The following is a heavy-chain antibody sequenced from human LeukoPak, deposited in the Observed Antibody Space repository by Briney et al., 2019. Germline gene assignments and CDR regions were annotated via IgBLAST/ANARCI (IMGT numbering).Heavy chain of an antibody. CDR3: ARGFRFDP. CDR1: GGSFSGYY. J-gene: IGHJ5*02. Sequence: PSETLSLTCAVYGGSFSGYYWSWIRQPPGKGLEWIGEINHSGSTIYNPSLKSRVTISVDTSKNQFSLKLSSVTAADTAVYYCARGFRFDPWGQGTLVTVSS. CDR2: INHSGST. V-gene: IGHV4-34*01.